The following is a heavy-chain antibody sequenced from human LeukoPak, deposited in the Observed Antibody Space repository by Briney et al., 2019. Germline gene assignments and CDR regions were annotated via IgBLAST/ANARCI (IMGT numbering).Heavy chain of an antibody. J-gene: IGHJ3*02. CDR3: ARRLRTGGFDI. Sequence: GESLKISCMGSGYRFTTYWIDWVRQVPGKGLEWMGLIQPADSQTRYNPSFQGQVTLSDDKSINTAYLQWSSLRPSDTAIYYCARRLRTGGFDIWGQGTEVTVSP. V-gene: IGHV5-51*01. D-gene: IGHD1-1*01. CDR2: IQPADSQT. CDR1: GYRFTTYW.